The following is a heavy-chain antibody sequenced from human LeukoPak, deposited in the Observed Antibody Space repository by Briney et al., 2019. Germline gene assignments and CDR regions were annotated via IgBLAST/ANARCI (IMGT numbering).Heavy chain of an antibody. CDR2: ISGSGGST. CDR1: GFTLSSYA. D-gene: IGHD6-6*01. Sequence: PGGSLRLSCAASGFTLSSYAMSWVRQAPGKGLEWVSAISGSGGSTYYADSVKGRFTIPRDNSKNTLYLQMNSLRAEDTAVYYCAKDLEVYSSSSGLDYWGQGTLVTVSS. V-gene: IGHV3-23*01. CDR3: AKDLEVYSSSSGLDY. J-gene: IGHJ4*02.